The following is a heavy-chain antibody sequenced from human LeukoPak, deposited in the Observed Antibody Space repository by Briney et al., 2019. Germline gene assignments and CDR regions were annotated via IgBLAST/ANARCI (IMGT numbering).Heavy chain of an antibody. J-gene: IGHJ3*02. CDR3: ARAPLDYYYDSSGFVKGDVFDI. V-gene: IGHV6-1*01. D-gene: IGHD3-22*01. CDR1: GDSVSSNSVA. CDR2: TYYRSKWYN. Sequence: SQTLSLTCAISGDSVSSNSVAWNWIRQSPSRGLEWLGRTYYRSKWYNDYAVSVKSRITINPDTSKNQLSLRLNSVTPEDTAVYYCARAPLDYYYDSSGFVKGDVFDIWDQGTMVTVSS.